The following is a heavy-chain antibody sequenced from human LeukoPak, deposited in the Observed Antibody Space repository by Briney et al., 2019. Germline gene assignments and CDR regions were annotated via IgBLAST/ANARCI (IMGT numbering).Heavy chain of an antibody. CDR1: GFTFSSYA. CDR3: TKSPFSGSYRFED. CDR2: ISGSGVST. V-gene: IGHV3-23*01. Sequence: GGSLRLSCAASGFTFSSYAMSWVRQAPGKGLEWVSVISGSGVSTYYADSLKGRFTISRANSKNTLYLQMNSLRAEDTALYYCTKSPFSGSYRFEDWGQGTLVTVSS. J-gene: IGHJ4*02. D-gene: IGHD1-26*01.